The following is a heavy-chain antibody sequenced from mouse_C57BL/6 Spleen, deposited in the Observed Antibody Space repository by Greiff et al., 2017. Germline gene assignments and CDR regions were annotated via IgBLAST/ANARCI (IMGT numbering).Heavy chain of an antibody. CDR1: GYAFSSYW. V-gene: IGHV1-80*01. CDR3: ARGSDGSCDC. J-gene: IGHJ2*01. CDR2: LYPGDGDT. Sequence: QVQLQQSGAELVKPGASVKISCKASGYAFSSYWMTWVKQRPGTGLEWIGQLYPGDGDTNYNGKFKGKATLTADKSSSKAYMQLSSLTSEDSAVYFCARGSDGSCDCWGQGTTRTVSS. D-gene: IGHD2-3*01.